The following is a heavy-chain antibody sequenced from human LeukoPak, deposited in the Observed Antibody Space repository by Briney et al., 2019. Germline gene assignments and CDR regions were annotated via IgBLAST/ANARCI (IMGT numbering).Heavy chain of an antibody. CDR3: ARVHGSHWFDP. V-gene: IGHV1-46*01. D-gene: IGHD3-10*01. Sequence: ASVKVSCKASGYTFTSYYMHWVRQAPGQGLEWMGIINPSGGSTSYAQKFQGRVTMTRDTSTSTVYMELSRLRSDDTAVYYCARVHGSHWFDPWGQGTLVTVSS. J-gene: IGHJ5*02. CDR1: GYTFTSYY. CDR2: INPSGGST.